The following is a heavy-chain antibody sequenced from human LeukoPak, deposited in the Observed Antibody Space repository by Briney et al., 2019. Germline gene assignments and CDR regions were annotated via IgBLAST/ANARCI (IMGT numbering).Heavy chain of an antibody. J-gene: IGHJ4*02. Sequence: PGGSLRLSCAASGFTFSDYYMSWIRQAPGKGLEWVSYISSSGSTIYYADSVKGRFTISRDNAKNSLYLQMNSLRAEDTAVYYCARDLRKYGDYDPTDFDYWGQGTLVTVSS. CDR3: ARDLRKYGDYDPTDFDY. CDR2: ISSSGSTI. D-gene: IGHD4-17*01. V-gene: IGHV3-11*01. CDR1: GFTFSDYY.